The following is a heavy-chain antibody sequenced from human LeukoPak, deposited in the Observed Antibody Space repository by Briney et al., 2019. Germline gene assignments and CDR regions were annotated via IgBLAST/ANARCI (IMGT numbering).Heavy chain of an antibody. CDR3: ASWVPHSGQLVRGSLDY. D-gene: IGHD6-6*01. CDR2: IYYSGST. Sequence: SETLSLTCTVSGGSISSYYWSWIRQPPGKGLEWIGYIYYSGSTNYNPSLKSRVTISVDTSKNQFSLKLSSVTAADTAVYYCASWVPHSGQLVRGSLDYWGQGTLVNVSS. J-gene: IGHJ4*02. V-gene: IGHV4-59*01. CDR1: GGSISSYY.